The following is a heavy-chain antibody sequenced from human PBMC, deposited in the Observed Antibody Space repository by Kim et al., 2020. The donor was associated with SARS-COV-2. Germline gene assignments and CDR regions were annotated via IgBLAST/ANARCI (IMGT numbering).Heavy chain of an antibody. D-gene: IGHD3-16*01. CDR2: GSK. Sequence: GSKSYADTVKGRFTISRHNSKNTLYLQMNSLRAEDTAVYYCARGRGGGDYWGQGTLVTVSS. J-gene: IGHJ4*02. V-gene: IGHV3-53*04. CDR3: ARGRGGGDY.